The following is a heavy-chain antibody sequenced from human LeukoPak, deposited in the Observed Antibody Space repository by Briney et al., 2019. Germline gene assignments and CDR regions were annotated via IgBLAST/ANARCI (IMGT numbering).Heavy chain of an antibody. V-gene: IGHV4-34*01. D-gene: IGHD6-13*01. J-gene: IGHJ4*02. CDR1: GGSFSGYY. Sequence: PSETLFLNCAVYGGSFSGYYWSWIRQPPGKGLEWIGEINHSGSTNYNPSLKSRVTISVDTSKNQFSLKLSSVTAADTAVYYCTGLGYSSSRNDYWGQGTLVTVSS. CDR2: INHSGST. CDR3: TGLGYSSSRNDY.